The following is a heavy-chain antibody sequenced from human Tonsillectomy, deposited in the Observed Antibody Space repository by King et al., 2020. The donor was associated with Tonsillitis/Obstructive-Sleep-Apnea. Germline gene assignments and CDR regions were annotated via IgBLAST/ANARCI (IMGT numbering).Heavy chain of an antibody. V-gene: IGHV1-2*04. D-gene: IGHD2-2*01. CDR3: ARDLCTSTSCPGAYYYYYMDV. J-gene: IGHJ6*03. Sequence: QLVQSGAEVKKPGASVKVSCKASGYTFTGYYMHWVRQAPGQGLEWMGWINPNSGGTNYAQKFQGWVTMTRDTSISTAYMELSRLRSDDTAVYYCARDLCTSTSCPGAYYYYYMDVSGNGTTVTVSS. CDR1: GYTFTGYY. CDR2: INPNSGGT.